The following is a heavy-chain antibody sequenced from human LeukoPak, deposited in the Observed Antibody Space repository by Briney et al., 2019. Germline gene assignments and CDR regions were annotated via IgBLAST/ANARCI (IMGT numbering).Heavy chain of an antibody. D-gene: IGHD1-14*01. CDR1: GFTFSDYA. CDR3: TNGLTMNPFDY. V-gene: IGHV3-49*04. CDR2: IRSKAYGGTT. J-gene: IGHJ4*02. Sequence: GGSLRLSCTTSGFTFSDYAMSWVRQTPGKGLEWVRFIRSKAYGGTTEYAASVKGRFTISRDDPKSIAYLQMNSLKTEDTAFYYCTNGLTMNPFDYWGQGTLVTVSS.